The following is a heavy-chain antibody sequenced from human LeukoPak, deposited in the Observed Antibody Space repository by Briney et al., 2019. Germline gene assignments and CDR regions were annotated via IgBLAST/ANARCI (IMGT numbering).Heavy chain of an antibody. V-gene: IGHV3-9*01. J-gene: IGHJ4*02. CDR2: ISWNSGSI. Sequence: GGSLRLSCAASGFTFDDYAMHWVRHAPGKGLEWVSGISWNSGSIGYADSVKGRFTISRDNAKNSLYLQMNSLRAEDTALYYCAKGAWSSTSPTHYWGQGTLVTVSS. CDR3: AKGAWSSTSPTHY. D-gene: IGHD2-2*01. CDR1: GFTFDDYA.